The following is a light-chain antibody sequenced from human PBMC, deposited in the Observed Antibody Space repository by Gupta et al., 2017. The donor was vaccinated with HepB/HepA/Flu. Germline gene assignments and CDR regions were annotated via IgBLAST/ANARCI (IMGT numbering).Light chain of an antibody. CDR3: QQYSSSPLT. Sequence: ELVLTQSPGTLSLSPGERATISCRASQSVSSSYLAWYQQKPGQAPRLLIYGASSRATGIPDRFSGSGSGTDFTLTISRLQPEDFAVYYCQQYSSSPLTFGGGTKVEIK. CDR2: GAS. V-gene: IGKV3-20*01. J-gene: IGKJ4*01. CDR1: QSVSSSY.